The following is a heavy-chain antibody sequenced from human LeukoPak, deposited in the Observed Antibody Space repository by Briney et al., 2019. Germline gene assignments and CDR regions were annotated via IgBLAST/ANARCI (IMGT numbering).Heavy chain of an antibody. CDR3: ARRPNRIAVAATHFDL. J-gene: IGHJ2*01. CDR1: GGSFSGYY. Sequence: SETLSLTCAVYGGSFSGYYWSWIRQPPGKGLEWVGEINHSGSTNYNPSLKSRVTISVDTSKNQFSLKLSSVTAADTAVYYCARRPNRIAVAATHFDLWGRGTLVSVSS. D-gene: IGHD6-19*01. V-gene: IGHV4-34*01. CDR2: INHSGST.